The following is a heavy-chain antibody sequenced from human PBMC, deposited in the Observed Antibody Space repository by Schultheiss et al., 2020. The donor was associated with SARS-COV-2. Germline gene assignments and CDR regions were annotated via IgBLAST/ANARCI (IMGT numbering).Heavy chain of an antibody. CDR1: GGSISSSNW. CDR2: IYHSGST. D-gene: IGHD6-19*01. CDR3: ARATGYSSGWYSDYYYYYYMDV. J-gene: IGHJ6*03. V-gene: IGHV4-4*02. Sequence: SETLSLTCAVSGGSISSSNWWSWVRQPPGKGLEWIGEIYHSGSTNYNPSLKSRVTISVDTSKNQFSLKLSSVTAADTAVYYCARATGYSSGWYSDYYYYYYMDVWGKGTTVTVSS.